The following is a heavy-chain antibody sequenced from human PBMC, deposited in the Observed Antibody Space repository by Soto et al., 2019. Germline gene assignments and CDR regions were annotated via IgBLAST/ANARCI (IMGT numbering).Heavy chain of an antibody. CDR2: VYYTGST. J-gene: IGHJ4*02. CDR3: ARSIAVPSGHIDH. Sequence: QVQLQESGPGLVKPSETLSLTCRVSGGSMSGYYWSWVRLAPGKGLEWIGYVYYTGSTNYNLSLQSRVSISVDTSNKHFSLSLSLVTAADTAVYFCARSIAVPSGHIDHWGQGIRVTISS. CDR1: GGSMSGYY. D-gene: IGHD6-6*01. V-gene: IGHV4-59*01.